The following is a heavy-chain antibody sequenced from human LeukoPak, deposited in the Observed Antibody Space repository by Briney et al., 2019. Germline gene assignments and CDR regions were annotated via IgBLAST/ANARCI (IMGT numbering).Heavy chain of an antibody. CDR3: ARGEYSSSSFYGMDV. Sequence: GGSLRLSCAASGFTFSDHYMDWVRQAPGQGLEWVGHTGNKANSYTTEYAASVKGRFTISRDDSKNSLYLQMNSLKTEDTAVYYCARGEYSSSSFYGMDVWGQGTTVTVSS. V-gene: IGHV3-72*01. D-gene: IGHD6-6*01. CDR2: TGNKANSYTT. CDR1: GFTFSDHY. J-gene: IGHJ6*02.